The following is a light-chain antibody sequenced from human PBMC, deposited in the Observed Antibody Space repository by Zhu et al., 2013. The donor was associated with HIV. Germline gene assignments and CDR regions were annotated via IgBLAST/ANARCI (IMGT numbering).Light chain of an antibody. CDR1: QSISNY. J-gene: IGKJ2*01. CDR2: TTS. Sequence: DIQMTQSPSSLSASLGDRVTIPCRASQSISNYLNWYQLKPGKAPRLLIYTTSNLQTGVPSRFSGRGSGTNFTLTISSLQPEDFAVYSCQQSYSSPYTFGQGTKVEIK. V-gene: IGKV1-39*01. CDR3: QQSYSSPYT.